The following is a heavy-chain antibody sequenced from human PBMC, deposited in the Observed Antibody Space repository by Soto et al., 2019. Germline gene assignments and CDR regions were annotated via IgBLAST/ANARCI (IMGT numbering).Heavy chain of an antibody. CDR3: ARDNIVVVTD. J-gene: IGHJ3*01. V-gene: IGHV4-38-2*02. Sequence: LSLTCAVSGYSISSGYYWGWIRQSPGRGLEWIGSIYHSGSTYYNPSLKSRVTISVDTSKNQFSLELSSVTAADTAVYYCARDNIVVVTDWGQGTMVTVSS. CDR1: GYSISSGYY. CDR2: IYHSGST. D-gene: IGHD2-21*02.